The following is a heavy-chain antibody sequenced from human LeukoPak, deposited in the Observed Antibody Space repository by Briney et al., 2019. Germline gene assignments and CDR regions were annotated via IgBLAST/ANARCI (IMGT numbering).Heavy chain of an antibody. J-gene: IGHJ5*02. V-gene: IGHV4-39*01. CDR3: ARIENYIPEDWFDP. CDR1: GGSISSSSYC. Sequence: PSETLSLTCTVSGGSISSSSYCWGWLPHPPGQGLEWLGRICYSGSTFYNPSLRSRVTLSVDTSKNQFSPKLSPGTAADTAVYYCARIENYIPEDWFDPWGQGTLVTVSS. CDR2: ICYSGST. D-gene: IGHD5-24*01.